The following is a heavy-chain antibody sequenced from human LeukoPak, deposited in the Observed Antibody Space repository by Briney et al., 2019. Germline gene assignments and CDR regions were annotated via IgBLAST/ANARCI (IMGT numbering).Heavy chain of an antibody. J-gene: IGHJ3*02. CDR3: ARGGYCSGGSCRTDAFDI. D-gene: IGHD2-15*01. V-gene: IGHV1-18*01. CDR1: GYTFTSYG. Sequence: ASVKVSCKASGYTFTSYGISWVRQAPGQGLEWMGWISAYNGNTNYAQKLQGRVTMTTDTSTSTAYMELRSLRSDDTAVYYCARGGYCSGGSCRTDAFDIWGQGTMVTVSS. CDR2: ISAYNGNT.